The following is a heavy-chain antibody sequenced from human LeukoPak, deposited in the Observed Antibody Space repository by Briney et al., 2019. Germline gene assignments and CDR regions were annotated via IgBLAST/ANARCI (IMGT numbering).Heavy chain of an antibody. CDR2: IRYDGSNK. Sequence: GGSLRLSCAASGFTFSSYGMHWVRQAPGKGLEWVAFIRYDGSNKYYADSVKGRFTISRDNSKNTLYLQMNSLRAEDTAVYYCATSDYDFWSGTPSYYYYYMDVWGKGTTVTVSS. J-gene: IGHJ6*03. CDR3: ATSDYDFWSGTPSYYYYYMDV. CDR1: GFTFSSYG. D-gene: IGHD3-3*01. V-gene: IGHV3-30*02.